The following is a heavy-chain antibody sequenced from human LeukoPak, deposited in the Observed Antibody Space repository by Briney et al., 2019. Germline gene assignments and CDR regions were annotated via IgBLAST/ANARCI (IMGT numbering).Heavy chain of an antibody. J-gene: IGHJ4*02. D-gene: IGHD1-26*01. V-gene: IGHV3-11*06. CDR1: GFTFSDYY. CDR2: ISSSSSYT. Sequence: GGSLRLSCAASGFTFSDYYMSWIRQAPGKGLEWVSYISSSSSYTNYADSVKGRFTISRDNAKNSLYPQMNSLRAEGTAVYYCARGRQVGATYYFDYWGQGTLVTVSS. CDR3: ARGRQVGATYYFDY.